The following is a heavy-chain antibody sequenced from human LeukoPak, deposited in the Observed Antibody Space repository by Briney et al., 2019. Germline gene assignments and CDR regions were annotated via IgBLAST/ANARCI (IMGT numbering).Heavy chain of an antibody. CDR3: AKMGYGDFTFDY. Sequence: GGSLRLSCAASGFTFSSYAMSWVRQAPGKGLEWVSAISGSGGSTYYADSVKGRFAISRDNSKNTLYLQMNSLRAEDTAVYYCAKMGYGDFTFDYWGQGTLVTVSS. J-gene: IGHJ4*02. CDR1: GFTFSSYA. D-gene: IGHD4-17*01. CDR2: ISGSGGST. V-gene: IGHV3-23*01.